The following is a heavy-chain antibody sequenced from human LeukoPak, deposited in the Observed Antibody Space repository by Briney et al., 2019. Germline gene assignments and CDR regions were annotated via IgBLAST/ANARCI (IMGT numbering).Heavy chain of an antibody. V-gene: IGHV3-23*01. D-gene: IGHD2-2*01. Sequence: GGSLRLSCAASGFTFSSYAMSWVRQAPGKGLEWVPAISGSGGSTYYADSVKGRFTISRDNSKNTLYLQMNSLRAEDTAVYYCAKDLVPAAISSWFDPWGQGTLVTVSS. J-gene: IGHJ5*02. CDR2: ISGSGGST. CDR3: AKDLVPAAISSWFDP. CDR1: GFTFSSYA.